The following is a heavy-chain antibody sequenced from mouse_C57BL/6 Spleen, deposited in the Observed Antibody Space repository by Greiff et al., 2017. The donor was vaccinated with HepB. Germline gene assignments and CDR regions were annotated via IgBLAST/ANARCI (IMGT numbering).Heavy chain of an antibody. D-gene: IGHD1-1*01. Sequence: EVQLQQSGPELVKPGASVKMSCKASGYTFTDYNMHWVKQSHGKSLEWIGYINPNNGGTSYNQKFKGKATLTVNKSSSTAYMELRSLTSEDSAVYYCEGVSDYGSSYWYFDVWGTGTTVTVAS. CDR3: EGVSDYGSSYWYFDV. J-gene: IGHJ1*03. V-gene: IGHV1-22*01. CDR2: INPNNGGT. CDR1: GYTFTDYN.